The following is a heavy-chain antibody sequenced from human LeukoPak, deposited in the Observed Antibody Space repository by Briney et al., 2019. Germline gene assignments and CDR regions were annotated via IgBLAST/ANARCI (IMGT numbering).Heavy chain of an antibody. Sequence: SETLSLTCTVSGGSISSGSYYWSWIRQPAGKGLEWIGRIYTSGSTNYNPSLKSRVTISVDTSKNQFSLKLSSVTAADTAVYYCARVGYDFWSGLEYGMDAWGQGTTVTVSS. J-gene: IGHJ6*02. V-gene: IGHV4-61*02. CDR2: IYTSGST. CDR3: ARVGYDFWSGLEYGMDA. CDR1: GGSISSGSYY. D-gene: IGHD3-3*01.